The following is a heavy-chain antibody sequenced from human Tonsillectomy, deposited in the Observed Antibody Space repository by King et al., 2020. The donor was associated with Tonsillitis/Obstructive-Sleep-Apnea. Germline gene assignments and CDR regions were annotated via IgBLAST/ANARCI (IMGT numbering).Heavy chain of an antibody. CDR2: VYYSGST. CDR1: GGSINSYY. Sequence: QLQESGPGLVKPSETLSLTCTVSGGSINSYYWSCIRQPPGKGLEGIGYVYYSGSTNYNPSLTSRVTISVDTSKNQFSLKLSSVTAADTAVYYCARDGGYCSSTSCSQHSWFDPWGQGTLVTVSS. D-gene: IGHD2-2*01. V-gene: IGHV4-59*01. J-gene: IGHJ5*02. CDR3: ARDGGYCSSTSCSQHSWFDP.